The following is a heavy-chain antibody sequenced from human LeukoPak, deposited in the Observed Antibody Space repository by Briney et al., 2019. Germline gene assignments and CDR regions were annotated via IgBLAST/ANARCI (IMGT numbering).Heavy chain of an antibody. D-gene: IGHD3-16*01. CDR3: AKDRTPLDDYSWGSSPRFDQ. CDR2: ISTSSDNI. CDR1: GFTFSVSS. Sequence: GGSLRLSCAASGFTFSVSSMNWVRQAPGKGLEWVSYISTSSDNIHYTDSVKGRFTISRDNAKNSLYLQMNGLRDEDTAVYYCAKDRTPLDDYSWGSSPRFDQWGQGTLVTVSS. V-gene: IGHV3-48*02. J-gene: IGHJ4*02.